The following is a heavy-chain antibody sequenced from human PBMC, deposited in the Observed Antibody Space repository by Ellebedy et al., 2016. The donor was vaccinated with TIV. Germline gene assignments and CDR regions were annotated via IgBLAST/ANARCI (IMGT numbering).Heavy chain of an antibody. J-gene: IGHJ4*02. CDR3: ASGYSSGWLDY. D-gene: IGHD6-19*01. Sequence: MPSETLSLTCTVSGGSISSYYWSRIRQPAGKGLEWIGRIYTSGSTTYNPSLKSRVTMSVDTSKNQFSLKLSSVTAADTAVYYCASGYSSGWLDYWGQGTLVTVSS. CDR1: GGSISSYY. V-gene: IGHV4-4*07. CDR2: IYTSGST.